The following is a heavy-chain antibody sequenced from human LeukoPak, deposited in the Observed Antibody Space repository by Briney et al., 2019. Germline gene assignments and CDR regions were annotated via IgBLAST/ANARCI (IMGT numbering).Heavy chain of an antibody. V-gene: IGHV4-34*01. Sequence: SETLSLTCAVYGGSFSGYYWSWIRQPPGKGLEWIGEINHSGSTNYNPSLKSRVTISVDRSKNQFSLKLSSVTAADTAVYYCARAGSYGDFPFDYWGQGTLVTVSS. D-gene: IGHD4-17*01. CDR1: GGSFSGYY. CDR3: ARAGSYGDFPFDY. CDR2: INHSGST. J-gene: IGHJ4*02.